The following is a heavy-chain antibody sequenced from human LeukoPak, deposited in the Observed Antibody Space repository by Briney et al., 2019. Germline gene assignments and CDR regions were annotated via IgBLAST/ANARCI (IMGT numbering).Heavy chain of an antibody. Sequence: KSSETLSLTCTVSGGSISSYYWSWIRQPPGKGLEWIGYIYYSGSTNYNPSLKSRVTISVDTSKNQFSLKLSSVTAADTAVYYCATSGSYSYRDAFDIWGQGTMVTVPS. CDR1: GGSISSYY. D-gene: IGHD1-26*01. CDR2: IYYSGST. V-gene: IGHV4-59*01. J-gene: IGHJ3*02. CDR3: ATSGSYSYRDAFDI.